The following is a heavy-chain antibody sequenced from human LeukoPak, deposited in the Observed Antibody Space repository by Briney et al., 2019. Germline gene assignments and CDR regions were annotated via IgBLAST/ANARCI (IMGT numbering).Heavy chain of an antibody. CDR1: GSTVSSNY. CDR2: IYSGGST. J-gene: IGHJ3*02. D-gene: IGHD4-17*01. Sequence: GGSLRLSCAASGSTVSSNYMSWVRQAPGKGLEWVSVIYSGGSTYYADSVKGPFTISRDNSKNTLYLQMNSLRAEDTAVYYCARESSPYGVFDIWGQGTMVTVSS. CDR3: ARESSPYGVFDI. V-gene: IGHV3-53*01.